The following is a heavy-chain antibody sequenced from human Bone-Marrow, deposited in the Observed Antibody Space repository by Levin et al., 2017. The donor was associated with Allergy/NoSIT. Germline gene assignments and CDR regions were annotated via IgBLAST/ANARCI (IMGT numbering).Heavy chain of an antibody. CDR1: GYTFTCYY. Sequence: ASVKVSCKASGYTFTCYYLHWVRQAPGQGPEWMGWINPNSGGPNYAQKFQGRVTMTRDTSISTAYMELSRLRSDDTAVYYCARLSHYNDSCWGPGTLVTVSS. D-gene: IGHD3-22*01. CDR2: INPNSGGP. V-gene: IGHV1-2*02. CDR3: ARLSHYNDSC. J-gene: IGHJ4*02.